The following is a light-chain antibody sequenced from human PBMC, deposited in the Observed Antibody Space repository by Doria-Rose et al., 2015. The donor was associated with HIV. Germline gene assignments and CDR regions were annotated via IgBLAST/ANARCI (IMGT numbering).Light chain of an antibody. V-gene: IGKV2-28*01. Sequence: KPGQSPQLLIYLGTSRAAGVPDRFSVSRSGTDVTPKSFSLEAEDVGVYYCMQTAQVPWTCGQGTKVEIK. J-gene: IGKJ1*01. CDR3: MQTAQVPWT. CDR2: LGT.